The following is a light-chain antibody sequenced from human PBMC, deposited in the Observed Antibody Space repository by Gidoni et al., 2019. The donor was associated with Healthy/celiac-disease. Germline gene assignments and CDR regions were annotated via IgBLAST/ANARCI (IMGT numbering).Light chain of an antibody. V-gene: IGKV3-11*01. CDR3: QQRSNWPLT. Sequence: IVLTQSPATLSLSPLERATLSCRASQSVSSYLAWYQQQPGQAPRLLIYDDSNRATGIPARFSGSGSGTDFILTISRLEPEYFAVYYCQQRSNWPLTFGGGTKVEIK. J-gene: IGKJ4*01. CDR2: DDS. CDR1: QSVSSY.